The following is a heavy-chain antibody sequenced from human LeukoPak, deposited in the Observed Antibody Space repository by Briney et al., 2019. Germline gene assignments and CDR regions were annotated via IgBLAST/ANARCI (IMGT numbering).Heavy chain of an antibody. CDR1: RFTFRSHS. J-gene: IGHJ6*03. V-gene: IGHV3-21*01. Sequence: CAASRFTFRSHSMNWVRQASRKGLEWVSSIRSSSSYIYYADSVKGRFTISRDNAKNSLYLQMNSLRAEDTAVHYCARDSTSYQGAGYYYMDVWGKGTTVTVSS. CDR3: ARDSTSYQGAGYYYMDV. CDR2: IRSSSSYI. D-gene: IGHD2-2*01.